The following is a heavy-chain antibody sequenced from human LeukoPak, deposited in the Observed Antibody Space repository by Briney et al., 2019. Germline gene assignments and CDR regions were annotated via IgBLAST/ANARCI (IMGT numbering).Heavy chain of an antibody. CDR2: IYYSGST. CDR3: ARSGVGYYDFWSGYSHENWFDP. V-gene: IGHV4-31*03. D-gene: IGHD3-3*01. Sequence: SETLSLTCTVSGVSISSGGYYWSWIRQHPGKGLEWIGYIYYSGSTNYNPSLKSRVTISVDTSKNQFSLKLSSVTAADTAVYYCARSGVGYYDFWSGYSHENWFDPRGQGTLVTVSS. J-gene: IGHJ5*02. CDR1: GVSISSGGYY.